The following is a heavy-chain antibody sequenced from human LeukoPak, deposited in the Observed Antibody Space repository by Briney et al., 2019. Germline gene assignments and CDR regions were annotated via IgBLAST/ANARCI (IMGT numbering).Heavy chain of an antibody. V-gene: IGHV4-59*08. CDR1: GASMTRYY. J-gene: IGHJ4*02. CDR3: ARKAVYCSGGSCSQLFDY. CDR2: IHYTGST. D-gene: IGHD2-15*01. Sequence: SETLSLTCTVSGASMTRYYWSWVRQPPGKGLEWIGYIHYTGSTNYNPSLESRVTISVDTSKSQFSLKLRSVTAADTAVYYCARKAVYCSGGSCSQLFDYWGQGTLVTVSS.